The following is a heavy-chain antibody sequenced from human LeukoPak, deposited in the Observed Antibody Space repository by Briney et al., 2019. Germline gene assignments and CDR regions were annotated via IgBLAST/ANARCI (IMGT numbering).Heavy chain of an antibody. Sequence: GGSLRLSCAASGFPFHNYWMTWVHQAPGKGLEWVAQVNQDGSEAHYADSVKARFTISRDNAKSSVSLQMNSLRAEDTAVYYCVRDGGVSGYDLLDYWGQGTLVTVSS. V-gene: IGHV3-7*01. D-gene: IGHD5-12*01. CDR3: VRDGGVSGYDLLDY. CDR2: VNQDGSEA. J-gene: IGHJ4*02. CDR1: GFPFHNYW.